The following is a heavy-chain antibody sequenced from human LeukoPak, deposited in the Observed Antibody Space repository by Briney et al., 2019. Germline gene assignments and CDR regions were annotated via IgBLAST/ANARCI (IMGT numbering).Heavy chain of an antibody. CDR1: GFTFSSYG. V-gene: IGHV3-33*01. CDR3: ARSPAAGTLDY. D-gene: IGHD6-13*01. CDR2: IWYDGSNK. Sequence: GGSLRLSCAASGFTFSSYGMHWVRQAPGKGLEWVAVIWYDGSNKYYADSVKGRFIISRDNAKNSLYLLMNSLGGEDTAVYYCARSPAAGTLDYWGQGTVVTVSS. J-gene: IGHJ4*01.